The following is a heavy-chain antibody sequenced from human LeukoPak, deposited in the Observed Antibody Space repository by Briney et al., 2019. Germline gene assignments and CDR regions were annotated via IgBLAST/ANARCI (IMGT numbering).Heavy chain of an antibody. D-gene: IGHD3-22*01. J-gene: IGHJ4*02. CDR2: INPSGGST. CDR3: ARDQGAILLYYYDSSGYYYEFDY. CDR1: GYTFTSYY. V-gene: IGHV1-46*01. Sequence: ASVKVSCKASGYTFTSYYMHWVRQAPGQGLEWMGIINPSGGSTSYAQKFQGRVTTTRDTSTSTVYMELSSLRSEDTAVYYCARDQGAILLYYYDSSGYYYEFDYWGQGTLVTVSS.